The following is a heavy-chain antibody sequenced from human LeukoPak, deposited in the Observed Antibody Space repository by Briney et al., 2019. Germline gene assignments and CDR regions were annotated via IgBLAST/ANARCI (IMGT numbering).Heavy chain of an antibody. CDR3: ARGPNTLLRGVHGVDV. J-gene: IGHJ6*02. Sequence: PGGSLRLSCSASVFTFTTYALSWVRQAPGKGPQWVSSIGGSGDSINYADSVKGRFTVSRDNSRTTLYLQMNSLRVEDTAVYYCARGPNTLLRGVHGVDVWGQGNTVTVSS. D-gene: IGHD3-10*01. CDR2: IGGSGDSI. V-gene: IGHV3-23*01. CDR1: VFTFTTYA.